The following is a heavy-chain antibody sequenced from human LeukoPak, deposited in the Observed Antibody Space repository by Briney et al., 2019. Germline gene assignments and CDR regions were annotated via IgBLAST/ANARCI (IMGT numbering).Heavy chain of an antibody. J-gene: IGHJ4*02. CDR2: IIPIFGTA. D-gene: IGHD6-19*01. Sequence: SVKVSCKASGGTFSSYAISWVRQAPGQGLEWMGRIIPIFGTANYAQKFQGRVTITTDESTSTAYMELSSLRSEDTAVYYCARESGYSSGWYYFDYWGQGTLVTVSS. CDR3: ARESGYSSGWYYFDY. CDR1: GGTFSSYA. V-gene: IGHV1-69*05.